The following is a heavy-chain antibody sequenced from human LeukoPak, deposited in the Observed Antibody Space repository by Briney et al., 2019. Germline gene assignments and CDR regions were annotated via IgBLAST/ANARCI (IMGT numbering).Heavy chain of an antibody. V-gene: IGHV1-69*05. D-gene: IGHD3-22*01. CDR2: IIPIFGTA. CDR3: ASPYYYDSSGDQRAHWYFDL. CDR1: GGTFSSYA. Sequence: SVKVSCKASGGTFSSYAISWVRQAPGQGLEWMGGIIPIFGTANYAQKFQGRVTITTDESTSTAYMELSSLRSEDTAVYYCASPYYYDSSGDQRAHWYFDLWGRGTLVTVSS. J-gene: IGHJ2*01.